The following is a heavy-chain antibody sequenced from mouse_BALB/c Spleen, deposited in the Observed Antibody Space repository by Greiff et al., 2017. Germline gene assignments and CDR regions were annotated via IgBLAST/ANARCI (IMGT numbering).Heavy chain of an antibody. J-gene: IGHJ4*01. CDR1: GYTFTSYY. CDR3: ARWGGYAYAMDY. V-gene: IGHV1S56*01. D-gene: IGHD2-2*01. CDR2: IYPGNVNT. Sequence: QVQLKQSGPELVKPGASVRISCKASGYTFTSYYIHWVKQRPGQGLEWIGWIYPGNVNTKYNEKFKGKATLTADKSSSTAYMQLSSLTSEDSAVYFCARWGGYAYAMDYWGQGTSVTVSS.